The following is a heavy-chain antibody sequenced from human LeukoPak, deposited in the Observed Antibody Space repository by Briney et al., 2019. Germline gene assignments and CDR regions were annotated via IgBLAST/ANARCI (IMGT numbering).Heavy chain of an antibody. CDR2: ISGSGGST. CDR1: GLTLSSNA. CDR3: ATRYSSSSRRAFDI. J-gene: IGHJ3*02. Sequence: GGSLRLSCAASGLTLSSNAMGWVRQAPGKGLEWVSGISGSGGSTYYADYVKGRVTISRDNSKNTLYLQMTSPRAEDTAVHYCATRYSSSSRRAFDIWGQGTMVTVSS. D-gene: IGHD6-6*01. V-gene: IGHV3-23*01.